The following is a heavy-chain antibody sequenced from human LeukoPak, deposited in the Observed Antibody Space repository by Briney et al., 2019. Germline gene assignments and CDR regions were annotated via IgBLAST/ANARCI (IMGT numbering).Heavy chain of an antibody. D-gene: IGHD2-15*01. Sequence: PGGSLRLSCAAPGFTFSSYAMSWVRQAPGKGLEWVSAISGSGGSTYYADSVKGRFTISRDNSKNTLYQQMNSLRVEDTAVYYCARDRIGKYSIDYWGQGTLVTVSS. J-gene: IGHJ4*02. V-gene: IGHV3-23*01. CDR2: ISGSGGST. CDR1: GFTFSSYA. CDR3: ARDRIGKYSIDY.